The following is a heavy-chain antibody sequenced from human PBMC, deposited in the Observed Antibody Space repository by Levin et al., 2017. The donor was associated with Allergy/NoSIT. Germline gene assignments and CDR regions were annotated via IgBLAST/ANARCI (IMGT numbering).Heavy chain of an antibody. CDR1: GGSISSGDYY. J-gene: IGHJ4*02. CDR3: ARGVTVVRGVTPFDY. D-gene: IGHD3-10*01. CDR2: IHYSGST. V-gene: IGHV4-30-4*01. Sequence: SETLSLTCTVSGGSISSGDYYWSWIRQPPGKGLEWIGYIHYSGSTYYNPSLKSRVTISVDTSKNQFSLKLSSVTAADAAVYYCARGVTVVRGVTPFDYWGQGTLVTVSS.